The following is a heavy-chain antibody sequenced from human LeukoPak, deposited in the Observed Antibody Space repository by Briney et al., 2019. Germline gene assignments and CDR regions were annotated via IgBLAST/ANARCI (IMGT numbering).Heavy chain of an antibody. CDR1: GYTFTGYY. J-gene: IGHJ4*02. D-gene: IGHD6-19*01. CDR3: AREDRYSSGWYAD. Sequence: GASVKVSCKASGYTFTGYYMHWVRQAPGQGLEWMGWINPNSGGTNYAQKFQGRVTTTRDTSISTAYMELSRLRSDDTAVYYCAREDRYSSGWYADWGQGTLVTVSS. CDR2: INPNSGGT. V-gene: IGHV1-2*02.